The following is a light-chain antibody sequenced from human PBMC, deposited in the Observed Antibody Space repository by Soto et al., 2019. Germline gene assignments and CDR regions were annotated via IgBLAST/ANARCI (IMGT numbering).Light chain of an antibody. Sequence: EIVLTQSPGTLSLSPGERATLSCRASQIVSSTYLAWFQQKAGQAPRLLIYGASTRATGIPDRFSGSGSGTDFTFTISGLEPEDFALYYCQQYDVTPPNTFGGGTKVEV. CDR3: QQYDVTPPNT. J-gene: IGKJ4*01. CDR1: QIVSSTY. V-gene: IGKV3-20*01. CDR2: GAS.